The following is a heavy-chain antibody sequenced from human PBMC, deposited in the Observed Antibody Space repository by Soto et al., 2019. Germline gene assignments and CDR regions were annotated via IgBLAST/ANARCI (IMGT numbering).Heavy chain of an antibody. CDR2: INAGNGNT. D-gene: IGHD4-17*01. J-gene: IGHJ4*02. CDR1: GYTFTSYA. CDR3: ARGRLPILYGDYPPSFDY. Sequence: QVQLVQSGAEVKKPGASVKVSCKASGYTFTSYAMHWVRQAPGQRLEWMGWINAGNGNTKYSQKFQGRVTITRDTSASTAYMELSSLRSEDTAVYYCARGRLPILYGDYPPSFDYWGQGTLVTVSS. V-gene: IGHV1-3*01.